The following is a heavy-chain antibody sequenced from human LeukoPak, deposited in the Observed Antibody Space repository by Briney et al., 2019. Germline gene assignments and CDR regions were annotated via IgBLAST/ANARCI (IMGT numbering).Heavy chain of an antibody. J-gene: IGHJ4*02. CDR1: GFTFSSYS. CDR3: ARSRFYFDY. Sequence: GGSLRLSCAASGFTFSSYSMHWVRQAPGKGLEWVARIKPDGSEKDHVDSVKGRFTISRDNAKNSLYLQLNSLRAEDTAVYYCARSRFYFDYWGQGTLVSVSS. CDR2: IKPDGSEK. V-gene: IGHV3-7*01.